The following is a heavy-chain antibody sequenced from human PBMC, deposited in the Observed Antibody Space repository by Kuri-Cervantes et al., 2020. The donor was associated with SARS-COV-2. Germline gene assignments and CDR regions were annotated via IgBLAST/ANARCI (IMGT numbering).Heavy chain of an antibody. D-gene: IGHD5-18*01. CDR1: GGSISSYY. Sequence: GSLRLSCTVSGGSISSYYWSWIRQPPGKGLEWIGEINHSGSTNYNPSHKSRVTISVDTSKNQFSLKLSSVTAADTAVCYCARGVDVDTAMVPYFDLWGRGTLVTVSS. V-gene: IGHV4-34*01. J-gene: IGHJ2*01. CDR2: INHSGST. CDR3: ARGVDVDTAMVPYFDL.